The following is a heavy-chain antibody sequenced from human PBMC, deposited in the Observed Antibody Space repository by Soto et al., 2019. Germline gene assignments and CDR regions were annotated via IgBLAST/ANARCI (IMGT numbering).Heavy chain of an antibody. Sequence: GGSLRLSCAASGFTFRSYWMGWVRQVPGKGLEWVANIKQDGSEKNYVDSVKGRFTISRDNAKNSLYLQMNSLRGEDTAVYYCARDSGYSYGPLDYWGQGTLVTVSS. D-gene: IGHD5-18*01. CDR3: ARDSGYSYGPLDY. V-gene: IGHV3-7*01. CDR1: GFTFRSYW. CDR2: IKQDGSEK. J-gene: IGHJ4*02.